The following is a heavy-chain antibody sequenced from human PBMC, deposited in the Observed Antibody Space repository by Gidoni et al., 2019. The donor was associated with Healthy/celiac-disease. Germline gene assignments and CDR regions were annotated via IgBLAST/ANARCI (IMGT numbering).Heavy chain of an antibody. CDR3: ASYCSGGSCRAAFDI. D-gene: IGHD2-15*01. V-gene: IGHV3-21*01. CDR1: GFTFSSYS. CDR2: ISSSSSYI. J-gene: IGHJ3*02. Sequence: EVQLVESGGGLVKPGGSLRLSCAASGFTFSSYSMNWVRQAPGKGLEWVSSISSSSSYIYYADSVKGRFTISRDNAKNSLYLQMNSLRAEDTAVYYCASYCSGGSCRAAFDIWGQGTMVTVSS.